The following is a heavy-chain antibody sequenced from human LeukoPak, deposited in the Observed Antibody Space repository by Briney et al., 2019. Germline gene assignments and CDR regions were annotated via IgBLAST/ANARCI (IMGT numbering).Heavy chain of an antibody. CDR2: IKQDGSEK. CDR3: ARDEGPSRVLRFLEWLSPPSYYYYGMDV. D-gene: IGHD3-3*01. CDR1: GFTFSSYW. Sequence: PGGSLRLSCAASGFTFSSYWMSWVRQAPGKGLEWVANIKQDGSEKYYVDSVKGRFTISRDNAKNSLYLQMNSLRAEDTAVYYCARDEGPSRVLRFLEWLSPPSYYYYGMDVWGQGTSVTVSS. V-gene: IGHV3-7*03. J-gene: IGHJ6*02.